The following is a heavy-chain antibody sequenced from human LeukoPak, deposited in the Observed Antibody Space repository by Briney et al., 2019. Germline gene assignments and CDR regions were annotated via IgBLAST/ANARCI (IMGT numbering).Heavy chain of an antibody. CDR1: GGSISSYY. Sequence: PSETLSLTCTVSGGSISSYYWSWIRQPPGKGLEWIGYIYYSGSTNYNPSLKSRVTISVDTSKNQFSLKLSSVTAADTAVYYCARDDYYEGGFDYWGQGTLVTVSS. D-gene: IGHD3-22*01. CDR2: IYYSGST. V-gene: IGHV4-59*01. J-gene: IGHJ4*02. CDR3: ARDDYYEGGFDY.